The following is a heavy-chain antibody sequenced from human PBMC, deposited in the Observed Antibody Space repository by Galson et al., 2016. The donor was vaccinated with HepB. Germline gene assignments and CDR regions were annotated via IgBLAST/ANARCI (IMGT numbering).Heavy chain of an antibody. Sequence: PALVKPTQILTLTCTFSGFSLSSNGVAVGWIRQPPGKALEWLAHIYWNDDKRYSPSLKSRLTITKDTSKNQVVLTMTNMDPVDTATYYCAHSFSYYYDSSGYDFDYWGQGTLVTVSS. V-gene: IGHV2-5*01. CDR2: IYWNDDK. CDR1: GFSLSSNGVA. D-gene: IGHD3-22*01. CDR3: AHSFSYYYDSSGYDFDY. J-gene: IGHJ4*02.